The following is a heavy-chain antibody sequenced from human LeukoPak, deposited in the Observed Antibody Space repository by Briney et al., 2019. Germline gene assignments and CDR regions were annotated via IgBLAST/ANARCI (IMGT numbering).Heavy chain of an antibody. V-gene: IGHV3-30*02. CDR1: GFTFSSYG. Sequence: PAGSLRLSCAASGFTFSSYGMHWVRQAPGKGLEWVAFIRYDGSNKYYADSVKGRLTISRDNSKNTLYLQMNSLRAEDTAVYYCARDASSGTYFSYAFDMWGEGTAVTVSS. J-gene: IGHJ3*02. CDR2: IRYDGSNK. CDR3: ARDASSGTYFSYAFDM. D-gene: IGHD1-26*01.